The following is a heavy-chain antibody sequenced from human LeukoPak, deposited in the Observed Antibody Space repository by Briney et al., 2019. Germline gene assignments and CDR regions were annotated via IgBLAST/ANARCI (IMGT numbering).Heavy chain of an antibody. CDR2: INQNGGEK. CDR3: ARYRHLGY. J-gene: IGHJ4*02. Sequence: PGGSLRLSCADSGFTFSGYWMNWVSQAPGKGLEWVANINQNGGEKYYVDSVKGRFTISRDNGKNSLYLQMNSLRAEDTAVYYCARYRHLGYWGQGTLVTVSS. CDR1: GFTFSGYW. V-gene: IGHV3-7*01.